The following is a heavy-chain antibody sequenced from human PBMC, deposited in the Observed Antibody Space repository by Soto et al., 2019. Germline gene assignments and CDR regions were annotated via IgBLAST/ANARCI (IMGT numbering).Heavy chain of an antibody. CDR1: GYSLTSYW. CDR2: IDPSDSYT. V-gene: IGHV5-10-1*01. J-gene: IGHJ6*04. CDR3: ARPGGARKYYGMDV. Sequence: GESLKSSCKGSGYSLTSYWSSWVRQMPGKGLEWMGRIDPSDSYTNYSPSFQGHVTISADKSISTAYLQWSSLKASYTAMYYCARPGGARKYYGMDVWGEGTTGTVSS. D-gene: IGHD1-26*01.